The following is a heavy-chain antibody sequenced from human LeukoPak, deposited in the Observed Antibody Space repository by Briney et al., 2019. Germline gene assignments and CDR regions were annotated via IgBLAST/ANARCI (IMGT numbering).Heavy chain of an antibody. CDR1: GFTFSSYA. Sequence: GGSLRLSCAASGFTFSSYAMHWVRQAPGKGLEWVAVISYDGSNKYYADSVKGRFTISRDNSKNTLYLQMNSLRAEDTAVYYCARVLSYYDSSGYYGHIDYWGQGTLVTVSS. CDR2: ISYDGSNK. V-gene: IGHV3-30*04. D-gene: IGHD3-22*01. J-gene: IGHJ4*02. CDR3: ARVLSYYDSSGYYGHIDY.